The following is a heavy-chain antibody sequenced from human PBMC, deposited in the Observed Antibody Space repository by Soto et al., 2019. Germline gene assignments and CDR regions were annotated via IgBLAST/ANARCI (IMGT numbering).Heavy chain of an antibody. V-gene: IGHV3-30-3*01. CDR1: GFTFSSYA. Sequence: PGGSLRLSCAASGFTFSSYAMHWVRQAPGKGLEWVAVISYDGSNKYYADSVKGRFTIPRDNSKNTLYLQMNSLRAEDTAVYYCAGPKLTGTTFYYFDYWGQGTLVTVSS. CDR3: AGPKLTGTTFYYFDY. J-gene: IGHJ4*02. CDR2: ISYDGSNK. D-gene: IGHD1-7*01.